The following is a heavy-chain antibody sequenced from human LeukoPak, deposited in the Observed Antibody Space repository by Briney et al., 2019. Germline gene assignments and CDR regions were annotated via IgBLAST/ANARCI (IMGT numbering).Heavy chain of an antibody. Sequence: SGGSLRLSCAASGFTFSSYAMSWVRQAPGKGLEWVSAISGSGGSTYYADSVKGRFTISRDNSKNTLYLQMNSLRAEDTAVYYCANGGIAAAMYYFDYWGQGTLVTVSS. J-gene: IGHJ4*02. CDR1: GFTFSSYA. D-gene: IGHD6-13*01. CDR3: ANGGIAAAMYYFDY. CDR2: ISGSGGST. V-gene: IGHV3-23*01.